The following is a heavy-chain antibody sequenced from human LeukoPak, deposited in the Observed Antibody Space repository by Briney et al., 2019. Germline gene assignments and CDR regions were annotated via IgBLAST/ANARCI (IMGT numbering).Heavy chain of an antibody. Sequence: GASVKVSCKASGGTFSSYAISWVRQAPGHGLEWMGGIIPIFGTANYAQKFQGRVTITADESTSTAYMELSSLRSEDTAVYYCAREGEMIAVAGNLLFDYWGQGTLVTVSS. CDR1: GGTFSSYA. J-gene: IGHJ4*02. CDR2: IIPIFGTA. CDR3: AREGEMIAVAGNLLFDY. V-gene: IGHV1-69*13. D-gene: IGHD6-19*01.